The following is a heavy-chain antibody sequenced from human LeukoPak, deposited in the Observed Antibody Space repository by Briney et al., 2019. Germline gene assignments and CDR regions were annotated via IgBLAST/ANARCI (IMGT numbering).Heavy chain of an antibody. D-gene: IGHD3-22*01. Sequence: QSGGSLRLSCAASGFTVSSNYMSWVRQAPGKGMEWVSGLNWNSGSILYADSVKGRFTISRDNAKNSLYLQMNSLRAEDTALYYCAKDLAYDSSGSFDYWGQGTLVTVSS. J-gene: IGHJ4*02. CDR2: LNWNSGSI. CDR1: GFTVSSNY. CDR3: AKDLAYDSSGSFDY. V-gene: IGHV3-9*01.